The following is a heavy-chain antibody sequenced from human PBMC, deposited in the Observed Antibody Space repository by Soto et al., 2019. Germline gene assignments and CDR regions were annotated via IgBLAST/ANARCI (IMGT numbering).Heavy chain of an antibody. CDR1: RYTFTSYY. D-gene: IGHD3-3*01. V-gene: IGHV1-2*02. Sequence: QVQLVQSGAEVKKPGASVKVSCKASRYTFTSYYIHWVRQAPGQGLEWMGWINPNNGYTKYTQKFQGRVTVTRDTSITAAYLELTRLQSDDTSVYYCAKAKFDFWSGYWSPSLDCWGQGTLVTVSS. J-gene: IGHJ4*02. CDR2: INPNNGYT. CDR3: AKAKFDFWSGYWSPSLDC.